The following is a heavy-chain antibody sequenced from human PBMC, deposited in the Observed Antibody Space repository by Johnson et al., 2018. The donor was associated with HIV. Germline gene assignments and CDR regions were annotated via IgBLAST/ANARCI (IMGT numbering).Heavy chain of an antibody. J-gene: IGHJ3*02. Sequence: VQLVESGGGLVQPGGSLRLSCAASGFTVSSNYMSWVRQAPGKGLEWVSVIFSGGSTNYADSVNGSFTTSRDNPKNTLYLQMNILRAEDTALYYCARACRDGYTCDAFDIWGQGTMVTVSS. CDR1: GFTVSSNY. D-gene: IGHD5-24*01. V-gene: IGHV3-66*01. CDR2: IFSGGST. CDR3: ARACRDGYTCDAFDI.